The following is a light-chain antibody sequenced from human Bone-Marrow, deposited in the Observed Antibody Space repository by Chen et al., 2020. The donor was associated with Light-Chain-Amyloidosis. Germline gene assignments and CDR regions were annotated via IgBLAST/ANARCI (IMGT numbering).Light chain of an antibody. CDR2: DDS. V-gene: IGLV3-21*02. J-gene: IGLJ3*02. CDR1: NIGSTS. Sequence: SYVLTQPSSVSVAPGQTATIACGGNNIGSTSVHWYQQTPGQAPLLVVYDDSDRPSGIPERVSGSNSGNAATLTIGRVEAGDEADYYCQVWDRSSDRPVFGGGTKLTVL. CDR3: QVWDRSSDRPV.